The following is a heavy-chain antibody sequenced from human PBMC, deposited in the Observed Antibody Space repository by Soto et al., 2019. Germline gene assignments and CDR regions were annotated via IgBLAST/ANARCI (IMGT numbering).Heavy chain of an antibody. J-gene: IGHJ6*03. CDR1: GFTFSSYW. V-gene: IGHV3-7*01. CDR3: ARHNHPRGGYYMDV. Sequence: GGSLRLSCAASGFTFSSYWMSWVRQAPGKGLEWVANIKQDGSEKYYVDSVKGRFAISRDNAKNSLYLQMNCLRAEDTAVYYCARHNHPRGGYYMDVWGKGTTVTVSS. CDR2: IKQDGSEK. D-gene: IGHD3-16*01.